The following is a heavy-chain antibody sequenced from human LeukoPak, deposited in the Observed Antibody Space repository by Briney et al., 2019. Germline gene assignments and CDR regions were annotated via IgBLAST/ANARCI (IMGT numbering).Heavy chain of an antibody. Sequence: GGSLRLSCAASGFTFSNSWMSWLRQAPGKGLEWVGRIKSKTDGGTTDYAAPVKGRFTISRDDSKNTLYLQMNSLKTEDTAVYYCTTDYYGSGSSYDYWGQGTLVTVSS. CDR1: GFTFSNSW. CDR2: IKSKTDGGTT. V-gene: IGHV3-15*01. CDR3: TTDYYGSGSSYDY. D-gene: IGHD3-10*01. J-gene: IGHJ4*02.